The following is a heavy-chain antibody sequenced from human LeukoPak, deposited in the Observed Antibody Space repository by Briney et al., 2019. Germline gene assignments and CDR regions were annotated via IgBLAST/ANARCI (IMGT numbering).Heavy chain of an antibody. CDR1: GFTFSSYA. Sequence: GGSLRLSCAASGFTFSSYAMSWVRQAPGKGLEWVANIKQDGSEKYYVDSVKGRFTISRDNAKNSLYLQMNSLRAEDTAVYYCVRITLSDGAFDYWGQGTLVTVSS. CDR3: VRITLSDGAFDY. J-gene: IGHJ4*02. D-gene: IGHD2-21*02. CDR2: IKQDGSEK. V-gene: IGHV3-7*01.